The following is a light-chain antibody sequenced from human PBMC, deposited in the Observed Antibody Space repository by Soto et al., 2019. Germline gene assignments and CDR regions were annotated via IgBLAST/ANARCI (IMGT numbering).Light chain of an antibody. V-gene: IGKV3-20*01. CDR2: GIS. CDR1: HTISSSY. J-gene: IGKJ1*01. CDR3: QQYVTSSPRT. Sequence: EIVLTQCPGTLSLSPGERATLSCGASHTISSSYLAWYQQKPGQAPRLLMYGISRRATGIPDRFSGSGSGTDFTLTITRLEPEDFAVYYCQQYVTSSPRTFGQGTKVDI.